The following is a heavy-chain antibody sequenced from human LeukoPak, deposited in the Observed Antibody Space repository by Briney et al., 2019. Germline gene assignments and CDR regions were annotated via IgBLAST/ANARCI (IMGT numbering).Heavy chain of an antibody. Sequence: GGSLRLSSAPSVFTFSSYGMHWVRQAPGKGLEWVAVIWYDGSNKYYADSVKGRFTISRDNSKNTLYLQMNSLRAEDTAVYYCAKDLLNRYYYYMDVWGKGTTVTVSS. V-gene: IGHV3-33*06. CDR1: VFTFSSYG. J-gene: IGHJ6*03. CDR3: AKDLLNRYYYYMDV. D-gene: IGHD1-14*01. CDR2: IWYDGSNK.